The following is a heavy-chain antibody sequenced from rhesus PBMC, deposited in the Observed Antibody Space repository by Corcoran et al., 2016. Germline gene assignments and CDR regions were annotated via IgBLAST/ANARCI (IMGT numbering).Heavy chain of an antibody. CDR3: ARRNIWTGYYGY. CDR2: IYGSSGST. J-gene: IGHJ4*01. D-gene: IGHD3-3*01. Sequence: QVQLQESGPGLVKPSETLSLTCAVSGGSIRDSYYRNWIPQPPGKGLEWIGNIYGSSGSTYYNPSLKSRVTISKDTSKNQFSLKLSSVTAADTAVYYCARRNIWTGYYGYWGQGVLVTVSS. CDR1: GGSIRDSYY. V-gene: IGHV4S7*01.